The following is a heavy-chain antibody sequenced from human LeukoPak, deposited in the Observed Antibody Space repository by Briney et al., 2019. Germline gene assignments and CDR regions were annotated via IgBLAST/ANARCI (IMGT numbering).Heavy chain of an antibody. J-gene: IGHJ6*04. CDR3: AELGITMIGGV. Sequence: GGSLRLSCAASGFTFSSYEMDWVRQAPGKGLEWVSYISSSGSTIYYADSVKGRFTISRDNAKNSLYLQMNSLRAEDTAVYYCAELGITMIGGVWGKGPTVTISS. CDR1: GFTFSSYE. D-gene: IGHD3-10*02. CDR2: ISSSGSTI. V-gene: IGHV3-48*03.